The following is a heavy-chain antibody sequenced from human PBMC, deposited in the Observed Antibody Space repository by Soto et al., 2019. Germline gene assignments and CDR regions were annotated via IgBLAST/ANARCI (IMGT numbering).Heavy chain of an antibody. CDR1: GGSFSGYY. J-gene: IGHJ4*02. CDR3: ARDKITDLFDY. CDR2: INHSGST. Sequence: SETLSLTCAVYGGSFSGYYWTWIRQPPGTGLEWIGEINHSGSTNYNPSLKSRVTISVDTSKNQFSLKLTSVTAADTAVYYCARDKITDLFDYWGQGTLVTVSS. V-gene: IGHV4-34*01. D-gene: IGHD3-10*01.